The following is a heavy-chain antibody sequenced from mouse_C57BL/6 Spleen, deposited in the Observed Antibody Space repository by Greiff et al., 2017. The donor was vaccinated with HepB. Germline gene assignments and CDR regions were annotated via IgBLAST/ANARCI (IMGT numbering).Heavy chain of an antibody. D-gene: IGHD1-1*01. J-gene: IGHJ3*01. V-gene: IGHV1-69*01. CDR1: GYTFTSYW. Sequence: VQLQQPGAELVMPGASVKLSCKASGYTFTSYWMHWVKQRPGQGLEWIGEIDPSDSYTNYNQKFKGKSTLTVDKSSSTAYMQLSSLTSEDSAVYYCARSDYYGSKAWFAYWGQGTLVTVSA. CDR3: ARSDYYGSKAWFAY. CDR2: IDPSDSYT.